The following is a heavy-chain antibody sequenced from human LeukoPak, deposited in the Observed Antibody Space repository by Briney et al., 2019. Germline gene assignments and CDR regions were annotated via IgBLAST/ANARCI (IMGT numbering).Heavy chain of an antibody. CDR3: ARAERYCSSTSCLAVGDDYYYMDV. CDR1: GYTFTGYY. Sequence: GASVKVSCKASGYTFTGYYMHWVRQAPGQGLEWMGWINPNSGGTNYAQKFQGRVTMTRDTSISTAYMELSRLRSDDTAVYYCARAERYCSSTSCLAVGDDYYYMDVWGKGTTVTVSS. J-gene: IGHJ6*03. V-gene: IGHV1-2*02. D-gene: IGHD2-2*01. CDR2: INPNSGGT.